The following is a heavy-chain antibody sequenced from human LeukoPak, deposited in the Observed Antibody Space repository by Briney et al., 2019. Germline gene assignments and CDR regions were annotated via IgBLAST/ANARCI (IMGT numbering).Heavy chain of an antibody. CDR1: VGSISNYY. CDR2: IYKSGTT. V-gene: IGHV4-4*07. Sequence: PSETLSLTCTVSVGSISNYYWSWIRQPAGKGLEWIGRIYKSGTTNYNPSLESRLTISVDNSKNQFSLQLSSVTAADTAVYYCARGTLYGDYFQVDYWGQGTLVTVSS. D-gene: IGHD4-17*01. J-gene: IGHJ4*02. CDR3: ARGTLYGDYFQVDY.